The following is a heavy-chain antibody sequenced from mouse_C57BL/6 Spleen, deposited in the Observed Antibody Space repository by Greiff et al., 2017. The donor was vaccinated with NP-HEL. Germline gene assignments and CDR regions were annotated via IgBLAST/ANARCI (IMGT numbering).Heavy chain of an antibody. V-gene: IGHV5-12*01. D-gene: IGHD2-4*01. CDR3: ARHDYDDYFAY. J-gene: IGHJ3*01. Sequence: EVNLVESGGGLVQPGGSLKLSCAASGFTFSDYYMYWVRQTPEKRLEWVAYISNGGGSTYYPDTVKGRFTISRDNAKNTLYLQMSRLKSEDTAMYYCARHDYDDYFAYWGQGTLVTVSA. CDR2: ISNGGGST. CDR1: GFTFSDYY.